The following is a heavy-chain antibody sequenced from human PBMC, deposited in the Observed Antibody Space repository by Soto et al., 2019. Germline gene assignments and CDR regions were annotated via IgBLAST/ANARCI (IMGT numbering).Heavy chain of an antibody. V-gene: IGHV3-23*01. Sequence: GGSLRLSCAASGLTFSSYAISWLRQAPGKGLEWVSAISGSGGRTYDAASVKGRLTSSRDNSKNTLYLQMNSLRDEDTAVYYCTDRSTSSLLYYGINGRRKGPT. D-gene: IGHD2-2*01. J-gene: IGHJ6*04. CDR1: GLTFSSYA. CDR2: ISGSGGRT. CDR3: TDRSTSSLLYYGING.